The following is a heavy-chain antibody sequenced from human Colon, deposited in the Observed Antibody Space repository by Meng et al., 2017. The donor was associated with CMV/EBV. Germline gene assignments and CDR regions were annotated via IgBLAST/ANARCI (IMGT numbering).Heavy chain of an antibody. Sequence: TWHESGPTLVKPTHSVALVCTLSRFALHTYVVGVGGLRRPTRTPPEWLALLYCDADQRYTSSLGIRLTITHDASKAQLVLTMTDVDPVDTVTGVLALISLPAAFLDYWGQGTLVTVSS. V-gene: IGHV2-5*02. D-gene: IGHD1-26*01. CDR1: RFALHTYVVG. CDR2: LYCDADQ. J-gene: IGHJ4*02. CDR3: ALISLPAAFLDY.